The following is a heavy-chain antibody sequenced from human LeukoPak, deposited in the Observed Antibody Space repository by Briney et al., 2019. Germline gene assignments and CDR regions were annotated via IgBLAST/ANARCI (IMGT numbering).Heavy chain of an antibody. J-gene: IGHJ4*01. CDR3: ARRRDYFDY. CDR2: ISSSGGNI. V-gene: IGHV3-11*01. Sequence: GGSLRLSCVVSVFDLSDYYMSWIRQAPGKGLEWISYISSSGGNIYFADSVKGRFTMSRDNAGGSLYLQMNSLTADDTAICYCARRRDYFDYWGQGTLVTVSS. CDR1: VFDLSDYY.